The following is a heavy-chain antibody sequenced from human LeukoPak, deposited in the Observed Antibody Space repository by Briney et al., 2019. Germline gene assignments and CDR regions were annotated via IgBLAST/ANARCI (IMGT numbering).Heavy chain of an antibody. CDR3: ARFPRLGDYYYYGMDV. CDR2: ISGSGGST. J-gene: IGHJ6*02. Sequence: GGSLRLSCAASGFTFSSYAMSWVRQAPGKGLEWVSAISGSGGSTYYEDSVKGRFTISRDNSKNTLYLQMNSLRAEDTAVYYCARFPRLGDYYYYGMDVWGQGTTVTVSS. CDR1: GFTFSSYA. D-gene: IGHD3-16*01. V-gene: IGHV3-23*01.